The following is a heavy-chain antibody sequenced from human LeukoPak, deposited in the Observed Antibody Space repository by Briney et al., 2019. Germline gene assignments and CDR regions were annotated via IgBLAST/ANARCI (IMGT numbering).Heavy chain of an antibody. CDR1: GYTFTNYY. J-gene: IGHJ3*02. D-gene: IGHD5-24*01. V-gene: IGHV1-46*01. Sequence: ASVKVSCKASGYTFTNYYIHWVRQAPGQGLEWMGLINPGGDNTNYAQNFQGRVTMTRVTSASTVYMELSSLRSEDTAIYYCARIRDGYNDAYDIWGQGTVVTVPS. CDR3: ARIRDGYNDAYDI. CDR2: INPGGDNT.